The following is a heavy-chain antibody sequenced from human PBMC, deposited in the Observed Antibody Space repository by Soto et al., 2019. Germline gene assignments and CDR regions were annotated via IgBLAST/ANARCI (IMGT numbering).Heavy chain of an antibody. D-gene: IGHD3-22*01. CDR3: TTSPITAPYYYDSSGYHY. J-gene: IGHJ4*02. CDR1: GFTFSNAW. Sequence: GGSLRLSCAASGFTFSNAWMNWVRQAPGKGLEWVGRIKSKTDGGTTDYAAPVKGRFTISRDDSKNTLYLQMNSLKTEDTAVYYCTTSPITAPYYYDSSGYHYWGQGTLVTVSS. CDR2: IKSKTDGGTT. V-gene: IGHV3-15*07.